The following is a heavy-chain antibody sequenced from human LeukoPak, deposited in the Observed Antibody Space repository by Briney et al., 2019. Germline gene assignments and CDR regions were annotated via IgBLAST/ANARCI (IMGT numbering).Heavy chain of an antibody. D-gene: IGHD4/OR15-4a*01. J-gene: IGHJ1*01. CDR1: GFTFSSSD. V-gene: IGHV3-30*18. Sequence: GGSLRLSCAASGFTFSSSDIHWVRQAPGKGLEWVAVISYDGSNKYYADSVKGRFTISRDNSKNTLYLQMNSLRAEDTAVYYCAKDPRGRAGATHFFQHWGQGTLVTVSS. CDR2: ISYDGSNK. CDR3: AKDPRGRAGATHFFQH.